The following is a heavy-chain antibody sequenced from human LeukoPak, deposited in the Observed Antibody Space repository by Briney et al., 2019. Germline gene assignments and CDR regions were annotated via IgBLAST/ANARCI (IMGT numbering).Heavy chain of an antibody. CDR1: GFIVSNYY. CDR2: IFDGGGT. D-gene: IGHD6-13*01. CDR3: AKPPSIAAAGTYFDY. V-gene: IGHV3-53*01. J-gene: IGHJ4*02. Sequence: GGSLRLSCAASGFIVSNYYMSWVRQAPGKGLEWVSVIFDGGGTFYSDSVKGRFTVSRDYSKNALYLQMNSLRAEDTAVYYCAKPPSIAAAGTYFDYWGQGTLVTVSS.